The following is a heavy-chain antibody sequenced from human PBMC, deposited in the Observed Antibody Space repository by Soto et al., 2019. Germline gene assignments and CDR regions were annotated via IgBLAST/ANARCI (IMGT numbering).Heavy chain of an antibody. CDR1: GFTFDDYS. D-gene: IGHD6-19*01. V-gene: IGHV3-9*01. CDR2: ISWNSGSI. Sequence: GGSLRLSCAASGFTFDDYSMHWVRQAPWKGLEWVSGISWNSGSIGYADSVKGRFTISRDNAKNSLYLQMNSLRAEDTALYYCAKEGSGWLDYWGQGILVTVCS. CDR3: AKEGSGWLDY. J-gene: IGHJ4*02.